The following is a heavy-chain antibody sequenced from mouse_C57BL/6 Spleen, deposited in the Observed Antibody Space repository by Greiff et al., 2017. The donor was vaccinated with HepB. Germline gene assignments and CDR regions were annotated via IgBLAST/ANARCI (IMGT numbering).Heavy chain of an antibody. J-gene: IGHJ3*01. CDR3: ARWVSTMITRGFAY. Sequence: QVQLQQPGAELVKPGASVKLSCKASGYTFTSYWMQWVKQRPGQGLEWIGEIDPSDSYTNYNQKFKGKATLTVDTSSSTAYMQLSSLTSEDSAVYYCARWVSTMITRGFAYWGQGTLVTVSA. D-gene: IGHD2-4*01. V-gene: IGHV1-50*01. CDR2: IDPSDSYT. CDR1: GYTFTSYW.